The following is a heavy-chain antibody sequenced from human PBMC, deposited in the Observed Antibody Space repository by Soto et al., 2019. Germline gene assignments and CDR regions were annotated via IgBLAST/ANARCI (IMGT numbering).Heavy chain of an antibody. Sequence: ASVKVSCKASGYTFTGYYMHWARQAPGQGLEWMGWINPNSGGTNYAQKFQGWVTMTRDTSISTAYMELSRLRSDDTAVYYCARDRRYSYGNNWFDPWGQGTLVTVSS. CDR2: INPNSGGT. J-gene: IGHJ5*02. V-gene: IGHV1-2*04. CDR3: ARDRRYSYGNNWFDP. D-gene: IGHD5-18*01. CDR1: GYTFTGYY.